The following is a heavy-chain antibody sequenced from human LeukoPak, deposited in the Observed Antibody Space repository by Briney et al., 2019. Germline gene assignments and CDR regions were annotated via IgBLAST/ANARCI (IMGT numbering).Heavy chain of an antibody. CDR1: GFTFSSYG. V-gene: IGHV3-33*01. J-gene: IGHJ4*02. CDR2: IWYDGSNK. D-gene: IGHD3-10*01. Sequence: GGSLRLSCAASGFTFSSYGMHWVRQAPGKGLGWGAVIWYDGSNKYYADSVKGRFTISRDNSKNTLYLQMNSLRAEDTAVYYCARDFYVGSGSYYIVYWGQGTLVTVSS. CDR3: ARDFYVGSGSYYIVY.